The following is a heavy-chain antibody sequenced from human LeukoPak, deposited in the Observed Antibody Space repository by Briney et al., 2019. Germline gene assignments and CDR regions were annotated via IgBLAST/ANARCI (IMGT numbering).Heavy chain of an antibody. J-gene: IGHJ4*02. D-gene: IGHD3-22*01. CDR2: IYTSGST. Sequence: SETLSLTCTVSGGSISRGSYYWSWIRQPAGKGLEWTGRIYTSGSTNYNPSLKSRVTISVDTSKNQFSLKLSSVTAADTAVYYCARVRITMITVFDYWGQGTLVTVSS. V-gene: IGHV4-61*02. CDR3: ARVRITMITVFDY. CDR1: GGSISRGSYY.